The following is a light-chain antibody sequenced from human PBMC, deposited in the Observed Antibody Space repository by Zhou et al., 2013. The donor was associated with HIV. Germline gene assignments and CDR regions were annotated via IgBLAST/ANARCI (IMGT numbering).Light chain of an antibody. CDR2: RAS. Sequence: DIQMTQSPSTLSASVGDRVTITCRASQTISSWLAWYQQKPGKAPKLLIYRASSLEGGVPSRFSGSGSGTEFTLTISSLQPDDFATYHCQQYNSYPTFGQGTKVGNQT. V-gene: IGKV1-5*03. J-gene: IGKJ1*01. CDR1: QTISSW. CDR3: QQYNSYPT.